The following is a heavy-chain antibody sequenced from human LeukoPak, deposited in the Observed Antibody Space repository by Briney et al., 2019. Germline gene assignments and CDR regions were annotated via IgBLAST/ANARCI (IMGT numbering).Heavy chain of an antibody. V-gene: IGHV4-34*01. Sequence: SETLSLTCAVYGGSFSGYYWSWIRQPPGKGLEWIEEINHSGSTNYNPSLKSRVTISVDTSKNQFSLKLSSVTAADTAVYYCAGGGSGDPFDYWGQGTLVTVSS. CDR3: AGGGSGDPFDY. CDR2: INHSGST. CDR1: GGSFSGYY. J-gene: IGHJ4*02. D-gene: IGHD2-15*01.